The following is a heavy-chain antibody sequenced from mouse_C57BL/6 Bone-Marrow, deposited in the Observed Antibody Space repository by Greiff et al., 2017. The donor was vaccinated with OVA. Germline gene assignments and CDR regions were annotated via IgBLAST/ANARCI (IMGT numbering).Heavy chain of an antibody. CDR3: ARRNYGSSFYYAMDY. V-gene: IGHV1-19*01. CDR2: INPYNGGT. CDR1: GYTFTDYY. J-gene: IGHJ4*01. Sequence: EVQLQQSGPVLVKPGASVKMSCKASGYTFTDYYMNWVKQSHGKSLEWIGVINPYNGGTSYNQKFKGKATLTVDKAPSTAYMERNSLTSDDSAVYYCARRNYGSSFYYAMDYWGQGTSVTVSS. D-gene: IGHD1-1*01.